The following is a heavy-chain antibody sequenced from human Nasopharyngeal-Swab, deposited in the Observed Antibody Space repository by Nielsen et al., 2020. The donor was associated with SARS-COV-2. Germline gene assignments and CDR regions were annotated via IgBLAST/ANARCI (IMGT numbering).Heavy chain of an antibody. CDR1: GFTFGDYA. CDR2: IRSKAYGGTT. V-gene: IGHV3-49*03. Sequence: GVLRLSCTASGFTFGDYAMSWFRQAPGKGLEWVGFIRSKAYGGTTEYAASVKGRFTISRDDSKSIAYLQMNSLKTEDTAVYYCTRVDYYYGMDVWGQGTTVTVSS. J-gene: IGHJ6*02. CDR3: TRVDYYYGMDV.